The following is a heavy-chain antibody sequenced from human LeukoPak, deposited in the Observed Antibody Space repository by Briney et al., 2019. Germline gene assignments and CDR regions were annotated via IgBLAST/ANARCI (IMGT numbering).Heavy chain of an antibody. Sequence: TGGSLRLSCTASGFTFTNAWMTWVRQAPGKGLEWVGRIKSEHDHGRKDYAAFVKDRFTISRDDSKNTVYLQMSSLTPEDTAVYHCTGLLGSSWYDPRVEYFDFWGQGTLVAVSS. CDR1: GFTFTNAW. CDR2: IKSEHDHGRK. V-gene: IGHV3-15*01. CDR3: TGLLGSSWYDPRVEYFDF. J-gene: IGHJ4*02. D-gene: IGHD6-13*01.